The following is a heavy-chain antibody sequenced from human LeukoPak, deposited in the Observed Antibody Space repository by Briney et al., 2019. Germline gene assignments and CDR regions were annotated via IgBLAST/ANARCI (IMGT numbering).Heavy chain of an antibody. V-gene: IGHV4-34*01. Sequence: PSETLSLTCAVYGGSFSGYYWSWIRQPPGKGLEWIGEINHSGSTNYNPSLKSRLTISLDTSKNQFSLELSSVTAADTAVYYCARGYASGSYYHYWGQGTLVTVSS. J-gene: IGHJ4*02. CDR3: ARGYASGSYYHY. CDR2: INHSGST. CDR1: GGSFSGYY. D-gene: IGHD3-10*01.